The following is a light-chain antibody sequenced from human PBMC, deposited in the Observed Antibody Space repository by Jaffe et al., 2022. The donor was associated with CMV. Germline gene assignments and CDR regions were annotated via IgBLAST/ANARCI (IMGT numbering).Light chain of an antibody. Sequence: QSVLTQPPSVSGAPGQRVSISCTGSSSNIGAGFHVHWYQQPPGTAPKLLIYGDNNRPSGVPDRFSGSRSGTSASLAITGLQAEDEADYYCQSFDSSLRAWVFGGGTKLTVL. J-gene: IGLJ3*02. CDR1: SSNIGAGFH. CDR2: GDN. V-gene: IGLV1-40*01. CDR3: QSFDSSLRAWV.